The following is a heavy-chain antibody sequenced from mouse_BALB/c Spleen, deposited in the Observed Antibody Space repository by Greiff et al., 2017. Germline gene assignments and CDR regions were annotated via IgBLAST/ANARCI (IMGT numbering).Heavy chain of an antibody. Sequence: VQLKQSGPSLVKPSQTLSLTCSVTGDSITRGYWHWIRKFPGNKLEYMGYISYSGSTYYNPSLKSRISITRDTSKNQYYLQLNSVTTEDTATYYSARYHYGSSYGEMEDWGEGTSVTVAA. J-gene: IGHJ4*01. CDR1: GDSITRGY. D-gene: IGHD1-1*01. V-gene: IGHV3-8*02. CDR3: ARYHYGSSYGEMED. CDR2: ISYSGST.